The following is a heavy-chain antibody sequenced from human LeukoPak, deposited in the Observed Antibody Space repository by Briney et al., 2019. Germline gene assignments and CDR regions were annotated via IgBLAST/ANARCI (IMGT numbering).Heavy chain of an antibody. CDR3: ARDPTPGYSSSWYNWYFDL. CDR2: TCYRSKWYN. Sequence: SQTLSLTCAISGDSVSSNSAAWNWIRQSSSRGLEWLGRTCYRSKWYNDYALSVKSRITINPDTSKNQFSLQLNSVTPEDTAVYYCARDPTPGYSSSWYNWYFDLWGRGTLVTVSS. CDR1: GDSVSSNSAA. V-gene: IGHV6-1*01. J-gene: IGHJ2*01. D-gene: IGHD6-13*01.